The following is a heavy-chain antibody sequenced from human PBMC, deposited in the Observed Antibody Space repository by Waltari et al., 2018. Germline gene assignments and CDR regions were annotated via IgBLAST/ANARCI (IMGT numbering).Heavy chain of an antibody. J-gene: IGHJ4*02. Sequence: QVQLVQSGTEVKKPGASVRVSCKASGYIFIDHYMHWVRQAPGQGLEWMGWMNPNSGCTNYAQKFQGRVTMTRDTSTSTAYMELSRITSDDTAIYYCARDGGFDFWGQGSLVTVSS. CDR3: ARDGGFDF. V-gene: IGHV1-2*02. D-gene: IGHD2-15*01. CDR2: MNPNSGCT. CDR1: GYIFIDHY.